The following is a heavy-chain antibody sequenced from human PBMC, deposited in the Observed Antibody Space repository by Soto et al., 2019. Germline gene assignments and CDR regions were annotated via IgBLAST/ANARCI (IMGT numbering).Heavy chain of an antibody. D-gene: IGHD2-15*01. Sequence: SETLSLTCTVSGGSISSGGYYWSWIRQHPGKGLEWIGYIYYSGSTYYNPSLKSRVTISVDTSKNQFSLKLSSVTAADTAVYYCARDRHAVVAATDFAFDIWGEGTMVTVSS. V-gene: IGHV4-31*03. CDR2: IYYSGST. CDR1: GGSISSGGYY. J-gene: IGHJ3*02. CDR3: ARDRHAVVAATDFAFDI.